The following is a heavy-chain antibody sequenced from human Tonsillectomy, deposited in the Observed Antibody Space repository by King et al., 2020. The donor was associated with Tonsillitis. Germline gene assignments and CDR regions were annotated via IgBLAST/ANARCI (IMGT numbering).Heavy chain of an antibody. V-gene: IGHV3-23*04. CDR2: ISGSASNT. CDR3: ANPKNTISDF. D-gene: IGHD5-24*01. CDR1: GFTFSSYA. Sequence: VQLVESGGGLVQPGESLRLSCAASGFTFSSYAMTWVRQAPGKGMEWVSAISGSASNTYYADSVKGRFTISRDNSKNTLYLQMNSLRADDTAVYYCANPKNTISDFWGQGTLVTVSS. J-gene: IGHJ4*02.